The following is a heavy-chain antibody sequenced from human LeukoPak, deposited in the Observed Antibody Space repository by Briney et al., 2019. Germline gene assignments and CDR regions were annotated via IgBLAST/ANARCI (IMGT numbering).Heavy chain of an antibody. CDR2: ISAYNGNT. V-gene: IGHV1-18*01. CDR1: GYTFTSYG. CDR3: ARRYYDSSGFYYYYYMDV. Sequence: VASVKVSCKASGYTFTSYGISWVRQAPGQGLEWMGWISAYNGNTNYAQKLQGRVTMTTDTSTSTAYMELRSLRSDDTAVYYCARRYYDSSGFYYYYYMDVWGKGTTVTVSS. J-gene: IGHJ6*03. D-gene: IGHD3-22*01.